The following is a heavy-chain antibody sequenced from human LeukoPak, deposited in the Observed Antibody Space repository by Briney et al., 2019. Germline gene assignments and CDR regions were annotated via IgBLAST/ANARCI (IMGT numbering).Heavy chain of an antibody. CDR1: GYTLTELS. V-gene: IGHV1-24*01. CDR2: FDPEDGET. D-gene: IGHD3-10*01. CDR3: ATTLVGFGELYNGMDV. Sequence: GPSVMVSCKVSGYTLTELSMHWVRQAPGKGLEWMGGFDPEDGETIHAKKFQGRVTMTEDTSTDTAYMELSSLRSEDTAVYYCATTLVGFGELYNGMDVWGQGTTVTVSS. J-gene: IGHJ6*02.